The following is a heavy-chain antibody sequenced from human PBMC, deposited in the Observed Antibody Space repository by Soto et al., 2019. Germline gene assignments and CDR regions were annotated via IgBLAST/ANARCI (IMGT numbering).Heavy chain of an antibody. Sequence: PSETLSLPCTVSGGSISSGDYDWSWIRQPPGKGLEWIGYIYYSGSTYYNPSLKSRVTISVDTSKNQFSLKLSSVTAADTAVYYCARDRVYSSSPSYDFDYWGQGTLVTVSS. CDR1: GGSISSGDYD. CDR3: ARDRVYSSSPSYDFDY. CDR2: IYYSGST. D-gene: IGHD6-6*01. V-gene: IGHV4-30-4*01. J-gene: IGHJ4*02.